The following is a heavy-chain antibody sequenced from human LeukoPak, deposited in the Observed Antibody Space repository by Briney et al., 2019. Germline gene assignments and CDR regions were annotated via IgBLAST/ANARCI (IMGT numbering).Heavy chain of an antibody. CDR1: GGSISSHY. Sequence: SETLSLTCTVCGGSISSHYWSWIRQPPGKGLEWIGYIYYSGSTNYNPSLKSRVTISVDTSKNQFSLKLSSVTAADTAVYYCARGLGAVNWFDPWGQGTLVTVSS. CDR3: ARGLGAVNWFDP. CDR2: IYYSGST. D-gene: IGHD1-26*01. J-gene: IGHJ5*02. V-gene: IGHV4-59*11.